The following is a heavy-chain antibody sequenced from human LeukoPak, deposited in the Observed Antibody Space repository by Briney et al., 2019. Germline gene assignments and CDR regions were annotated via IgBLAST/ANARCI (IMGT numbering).Heavy chain of an antibody. CDR3: TTDVTLVGATAGGY. Sequence: GGSLRLSCAASGFTFSSYGMHWVRQAPGKGLEWVGRIKSKTDGGTTDYAAPVKGRFTISRDDSKNTLYLQMNSLKTEDTAVYYCTTDVTLVGATAGGYWGQGTLVTVSS. J-gene: IGHJ4*02. D-gene: IGHD1-26*01. V-gene: IGHV3-15*01. CDR2: IKSKTDGGTT. CDR1: GFTFSSYG.